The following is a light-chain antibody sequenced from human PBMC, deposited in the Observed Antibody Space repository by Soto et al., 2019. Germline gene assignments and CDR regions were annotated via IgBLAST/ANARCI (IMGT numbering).Light chain of an antibody. V-gene: IGKV3-20*01. Sequence: EIVLTQSPGTLSLSPGERATLSCRASQSVNRNYLAWYQQKPGQAPRLLIYGASSRATGIPDRFSSSGSGTDFTLTISRLEPEDFAVYYCQQYGNLPPPLGQGTKVDIK. J-gene: IGKJ1*01. CDR2: GAS. CDR3: QQYGNLPPP. CDR1: QSVNRNY.